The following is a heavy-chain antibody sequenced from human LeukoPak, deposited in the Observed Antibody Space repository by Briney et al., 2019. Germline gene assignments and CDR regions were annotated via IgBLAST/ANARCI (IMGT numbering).Heavy chain of an antibody. CDR3: ARATGYSSSWYLGGNWFDP. CDR2: ISSSSSYI. Sequence: PGGSLRLSCAASGFTFSSYAMNWVRQAPGKGLEWVSSISSSSSYIYYADSVKGRFTISRDNAKNSLYLQMNSLRAEDTAVYYCARATGYSSSWYLGGNWFDPWGQGTLVTVSS. J-gene: IGHJ5*02. V-gene: IGHV3-21*01. D-gene: IGHD6-13*01. CDR1: GFTFSSYA.